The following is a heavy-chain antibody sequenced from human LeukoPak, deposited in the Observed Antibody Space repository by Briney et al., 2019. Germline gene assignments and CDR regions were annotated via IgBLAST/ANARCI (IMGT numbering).Heavy chain of an antibody. CDR3: ATVYYDSSGYTQYYFDY. CDR1: GYTLTELS. D-gene: IGHD3-22*01. J-gene: IGHJ4*02. V-gene: IGHV1-24*01. Sequence: ALVKVSCKVSGYTLTELSMHWVRQAPGKGLEWMGGFDPEDGETIYAQKFQGRVTMTEDTSTDTAYMELSSLRSEDTAVYYCATVYYDSSGYTQYYFDYWGQGTLVTVSS. CDR2: FDPEDGET.